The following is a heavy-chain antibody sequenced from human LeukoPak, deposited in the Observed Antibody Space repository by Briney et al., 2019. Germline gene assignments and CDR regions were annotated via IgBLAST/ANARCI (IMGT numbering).Heavy chain of an antibody. J-gene: IGHJ6*02. D-gene: IGHD3-10*01. CDR2: ISSGSSTI. V-gene: IGHV3-48*02. CDR1: GFTFSGYS. CDR3: ARDPPDVYGSGSLTLYYYYYGMDV. Sequence: PGGSLRLSCAASGFTFSGYSMNWVRQAPGKGLEWVSYISSGSSTIYYADSVKGRFTISRDNAKNSLYLQMNSLRDEDTAVYYCARDPPDVYGSGSLTLYYYYYGMDVWGQGTTVTVSS.